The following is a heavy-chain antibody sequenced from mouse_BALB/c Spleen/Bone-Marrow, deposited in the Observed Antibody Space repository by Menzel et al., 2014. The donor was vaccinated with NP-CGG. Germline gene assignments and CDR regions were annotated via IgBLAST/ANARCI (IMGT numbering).Heavy chain of an antibody. D-gene: IGHD2-2*01. CDR3: ARYGYDYFDY. CDR2: IRNKANGYTT. J-gene: IGHJ2*01. V-gene: IGHV7-3*02. Sequence: EVKLMDSGGGLVQPGGSLRLSCATSGFTFTDYYMSWVRQPPGKALEWLGFIRNKANGYTTEYSASVKGRFTISRDNSQSILYLQMNTLRAEDSATYYCARYGYDYFDYWGQGTTLTVSS. CDR1: GFTFTDYY.